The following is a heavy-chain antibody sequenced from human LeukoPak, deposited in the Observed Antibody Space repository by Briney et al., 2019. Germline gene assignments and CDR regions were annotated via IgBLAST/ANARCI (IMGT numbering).Heavy chain of an antibody. J-gene: IGHJ4*02. V-gene: IGHV4-4*09. CDR1: GGSISSYY. D-gene: IGHD3-10*01. CDR3: GRDWGGSHDY. Sequence: SETLSLTCTVSGGSISSYYWSWIRQPPGKGLEWIRYIYTSGSTNYNPSLKSRVTISVDTSKNQSSLKLSSVTAADTGVNYCGRDWGGSHDYWGQGTLVTVSS. CDR2: IYTSGST.